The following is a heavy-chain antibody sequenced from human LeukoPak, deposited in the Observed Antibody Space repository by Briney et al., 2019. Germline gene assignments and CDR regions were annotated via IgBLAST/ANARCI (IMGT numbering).Heavy chain of an antibody. CDR1: GFTFDDYA. V-gene: IGHV3-9*01. Sequence: PGGSLRLSCAASGFTFDDYAVHWVRQAPGKGLEVVSGITWSSGSIDYADSVKGRFTISRDNAKNSLYLQMNSLRAEDTALYYCAKSIVSSGPAAGMDVWGHGTTVTVSS. CDR2: ITWSSGSI. J-gene: IGHJ6*02. D-gene: IGHD6-19*01. CDR3: AKSIVSSGPAAGMDV.